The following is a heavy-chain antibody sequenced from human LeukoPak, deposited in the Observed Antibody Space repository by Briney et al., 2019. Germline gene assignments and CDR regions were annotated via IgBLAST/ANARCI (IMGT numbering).Heavy chain of an antibody. CDR2: IWYDGSNK. CDR3: AKDRDTAMEIDY. J-gene: IGHJ4*02. D-gene: IGHD5-18*01. V-gene: IGHV3-33*06. CDR1: GFIFSTYG. Sequence: PGRSLRLSCAASGFIFSTYGMHWVRQAPGKGLEWVAVIWYDGSNKYYADSVKGRFTISRDNSKNTLYLQMNRLRAEDTAVYYCAKDRDTAMEIDYWGQGTLVTVSS.